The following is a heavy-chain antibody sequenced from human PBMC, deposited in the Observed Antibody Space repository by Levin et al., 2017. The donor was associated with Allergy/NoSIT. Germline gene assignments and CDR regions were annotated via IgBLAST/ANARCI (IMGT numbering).Heavy chain of an antibody. J-gene: IGHJ5*02. CDR1: GGSLTGYY. CDR2: INHSGVS. CDR3: ARGASFDP. Sequence: PGGSLRLSCAVNGGSLTGYYWSWIRQPPEKGLEWIGEINHSGVSNYNSSLKSRVTMSLDPSKNLFSLNLSSVTAADTAVYYCARGASFDPWGQGTLVTVSS. V-gene: IGHV4-34*01.